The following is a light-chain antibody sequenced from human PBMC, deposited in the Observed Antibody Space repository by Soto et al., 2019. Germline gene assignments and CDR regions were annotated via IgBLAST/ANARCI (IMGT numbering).Light chain of an antibody. CDR1: SSNIGAGYD. CDR2: GNS. CDR3: QSADSSLRGVV. Sequence: QSVLTQPPSVSGAPGQRVTISCTGSSSNIGAGYDVHWYQQLPGTAPKLLIYGNSNRPSGVPDRFSGSKSGTSASLAIPGLRAEDEADYYCQSADSSLRGVVFGGGTKLTVL. J-gene: IGLJ2*01. V-gene: IGLV1-40*01.